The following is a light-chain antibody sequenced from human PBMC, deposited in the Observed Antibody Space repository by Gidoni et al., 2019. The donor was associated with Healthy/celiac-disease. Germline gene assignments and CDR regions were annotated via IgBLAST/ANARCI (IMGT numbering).Light chain of an antibody. V-gene: IGKV3-15*01. CDR3: QQYNNWCS. J-gene: IGKJ2*04. Sequence: EIVMTQSPATLSVSPGERATLSCRASQSVSRNLAWYQQKPGQAPRLLIYGASTRATGIPARFSGSGSGTEFTLTISSLQSEDFAVYYCQQYNNWCSFGQGTKLEIK. CDR1: QSVSRN. CDR2: GAS.